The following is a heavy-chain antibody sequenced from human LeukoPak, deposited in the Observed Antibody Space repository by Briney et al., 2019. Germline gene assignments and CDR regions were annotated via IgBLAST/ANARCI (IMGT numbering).Heavy chain of an antibody. CDR3: ARVGYCSSTSCSYMDV. J-gene: IGHJ6*03. CDR2: IYSGGST. D-gene: IGHD2-2*01. Sequence: GGSLRLSCAASGFTVSSNYMSWVRQAPGKGLEWVSVIYSGGSTYYADSVKGRFTISRDNSKNTLYLQMNSLRAEDTAVYYCARVGYCSSTSCSYMDVWGKGTTVTVSS. CDR1: GFTVSSNY. V-gene: IGHV3-53*01.